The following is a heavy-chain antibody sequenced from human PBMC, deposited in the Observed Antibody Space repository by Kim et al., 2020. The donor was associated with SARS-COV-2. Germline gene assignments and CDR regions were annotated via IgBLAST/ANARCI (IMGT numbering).Heavy chain of an antibody. Sequence: GGSLRLSCAASGFTFSSYSMNWVRQAPGKGLEWVSSISSSSSSIYYADSVKGRSTISRDNAKNSLYLQMNSLRAEDTAVYYCARVPYYRVVVRGDYWGQGTLVTVSS. CDR3: ARVPYYRVVVRGDY. CDR1: GFTFSSYS. CDR2: ISSSSSSI. J-gene: IGHJ4*02. D-gene: IGHD3-10*01. V-gene: IGHV3-21*01.